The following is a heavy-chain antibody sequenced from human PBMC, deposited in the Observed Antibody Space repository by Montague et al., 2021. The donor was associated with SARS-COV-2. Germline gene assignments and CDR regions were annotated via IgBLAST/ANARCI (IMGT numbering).Heavy chain of an antibody. CDR3: ARTNSGSYSGAFDI. V-gene: IGHV3-30*04. J-gene: IGHJ3*02. CDR1: GFTFSSYA. D-gene: IGHD1-26*01. Sequence: SLRLSCAASGFTFSSYAMHWVRQAPGKGLEWVAVISYDESNKYYADSVKGRFTISRDNSKNTLYLQMNSLRAEDTAVYYCARTNSGSYSGAFDIWGQGTMVTVSS. CDR2: ISYDESNK.